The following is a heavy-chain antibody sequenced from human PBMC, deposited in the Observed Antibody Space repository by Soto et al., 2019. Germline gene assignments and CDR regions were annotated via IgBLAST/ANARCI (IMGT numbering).Heavy chain of an antibody. Sequence: QPGRSLRLSCAASGFTFSSYAMSGVGQAPGKGLEWVSAISGSGGSTYYADSVKGRFTISRDNSKKTLYLQMNSLRAEDTAVYYCAKGGAYCGGDCYSSYYCYGMDVWGQGTTVTVSS. D-gene: IGHD2-21*02. V-gene: IGHV3-23*01. J-gene: IGHJ6*02. CDR2: ISGSGGST. CDR3: AKGGAYCGGDCYSSYYCYGMDV. CDR1: GFTFSSYA.